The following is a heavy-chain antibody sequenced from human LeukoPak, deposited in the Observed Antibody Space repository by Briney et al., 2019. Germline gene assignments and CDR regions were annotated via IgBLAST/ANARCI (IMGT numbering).Heavy chain of an antibody. CDR3: ARGGSGSYPSWFDP. V-gene: IGHV4-4*02. J-gene: IGHJ5*02. Sequence: SGTLSLTCAVSGGSISSSNWWSWVRQPPGKGLEWIGEIYHSGSTNYNSSLESRVSMSVDTSKNQFSLKLSSVTAADTAVYYCARGGSGSYPSWFDPWGQGTLVTVSS. CDR2: IYHSGST. CDR1: GGSISSSNW. D-gene: IGHD3-10*01.